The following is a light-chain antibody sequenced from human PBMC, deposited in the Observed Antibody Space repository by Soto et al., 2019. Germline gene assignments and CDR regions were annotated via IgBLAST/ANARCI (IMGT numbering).Light chain of an antibody. J-gene: IGKJ4*01. Sequence: VLTLSLGAVSLTTRERASLSSRASQSVSSSYLAWYQQKPGQAPRLLIYGASSRATGIPDRFSGSGSGTDFTLTISRLEPEDFAVYYCQQYCISLTFGGGSKVDIK. V-gene: IGKV3-20*01. CDR1: QSVSSSY. CDR2: GAS. CDR3: QQYCISLT.